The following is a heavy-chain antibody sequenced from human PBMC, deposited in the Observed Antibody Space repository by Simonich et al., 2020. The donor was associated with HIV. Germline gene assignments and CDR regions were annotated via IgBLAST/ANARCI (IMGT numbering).Heavy chain of an antibody. CDR1: GGSISSSSYY. V-gene: IGHV4-39*01. CDR2: IYYSGST. Sequence: QLQLQESGPGLVKPSETLSLTCTVSGGSISSSSYYWGWIRQPPGKGLEWIGSIYYSGSTYYNPSLKSRVTISVDTSKNQFSLKLSSVTAADTAVYYCASCGYDFWSGYYTSPDYWGQGTRVTVSS. CDR3: ASCGYDFWSGYYTSPDY. D-gene: IGHD3-3*01. J-gene: IGHJ4*02.